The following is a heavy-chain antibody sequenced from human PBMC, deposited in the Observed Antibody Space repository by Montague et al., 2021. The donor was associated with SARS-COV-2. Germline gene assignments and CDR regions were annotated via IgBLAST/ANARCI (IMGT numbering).Heavy chain of an antibody. CDR3: ASPTLGYCSSTSCKSDWFDA. J-gene: IGHJ5*02. Sequence: SETLSLTCAVYGGSFSGYYWTWIRQPPGKGLEWIGEINHSGSANYNPSLKSRVTLSVDTSKNQFSLKLSSVTAAATAVYYCASPTLGYCSSTSCKSDWFDAWGQGTLVTVSS. D-gene: IGHD2-2*01. CDR2: INHSGSA. CDR1: GGSFSGYY. V-gene: IGHV4-34*01.